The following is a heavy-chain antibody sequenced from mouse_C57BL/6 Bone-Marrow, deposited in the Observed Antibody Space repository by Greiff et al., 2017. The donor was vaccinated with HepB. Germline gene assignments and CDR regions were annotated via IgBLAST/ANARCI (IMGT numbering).Heavy chain of an antibody. V-gene: IGHV1-81*01. D-gene: IGHD1-1*01. Sequence: QVQLQQSGAELARPGASVKLSCKASGYTFTSYGISWVKQRTGQGLEWIGEIYPRSGNTYYNEKFKGKATLTADKSSSTAYMELRSLTSEDSAVYFCAEGGYYYGSSRYFDYWGQGTTLTVSS. CDR1: GYTFTSYG. J-gene: IGHJ2*01. CDR3: AEGGYYYGSSRYFDY. CDR2: IYPRSGNT.